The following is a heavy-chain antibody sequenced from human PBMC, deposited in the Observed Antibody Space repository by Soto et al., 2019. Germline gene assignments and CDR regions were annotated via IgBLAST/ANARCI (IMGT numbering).Heavy chain of an antibody. CDR3: WAPQYLGTPFDP. Sequence: EVQVVESGGGVVQPGESLRLSCAASGFTFSNYWMSWVRQAPGKGLEWVANIKEDGSQTNYVDSVRGRFTISRDNAKNSLYLQMSSLRVDDXXXYYCWAPQYLGTPFDPRDHGTLVTVSS. V-gene: IGHV3-7*03. CDR2: IKEDGSQT. J-gene: IGHJ5*02. D-gene: IGHD3-16*01. CDR1: GFTFSNYW.